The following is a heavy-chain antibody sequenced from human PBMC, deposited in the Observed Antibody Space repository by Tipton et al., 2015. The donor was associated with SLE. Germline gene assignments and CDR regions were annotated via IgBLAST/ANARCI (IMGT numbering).Heavy chain of an antibody. CDR2: ISGSGGST. CDR3: AALNRGYSGFDAFDI. CDR1: GFTFSSYA. V-gene: IGHV3-23*01. Sequence: GSLRLSCAASGFTFSSYAMSWVRQAPGKGLEWVSAISGSGGSTYYADSVKGRFTISRDNSKNTLYLQMNSLRAEDTAVYYCAALNRGYSGFDAFDIWGQGTMVTVSS. D-gene: IGHD5-12*01. J-gene: IGHJ3*02.